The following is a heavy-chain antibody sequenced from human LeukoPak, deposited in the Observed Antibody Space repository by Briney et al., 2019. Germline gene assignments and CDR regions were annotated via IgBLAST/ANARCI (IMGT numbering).Heavy chain of an antibody. CDR2: INHSGST. CDR3: ARGRYSSSWYSRGLGY. J-gene: IGHJ4*02. D-gene: IGHD6-13*01. V-gene: IGHV4-34*01. Sequence: SETLSFTCAVYGGSFSGYYWSWIRQPPGKGLEWIGEINHSGSTNYNPSLKSRVTISVDTSKNQFSLKLSSVTAADTAVYYCARGRYSSSWYSRGLGYWGQGTLVTVSS. CDR1: GGSFSGYY.